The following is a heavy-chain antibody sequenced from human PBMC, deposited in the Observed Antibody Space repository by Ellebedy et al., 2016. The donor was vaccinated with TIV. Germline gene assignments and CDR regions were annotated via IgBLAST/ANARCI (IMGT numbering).Heavy chain of an antibody. D-gene: IGHD5-24*01. CDR2: IYYSGST. Sequence: MPSETLSLTCAVYGGSFSGYYWSWIRQPPGKGLEWIGYIYYSGSTNYNPSLKSRVTISVDTSKNQFSLKLSSVTAADTAVYYCASQTGYNSFDYWGQGTLVTVSS. CDR3: ASQTGYNSFDY. CDR1: GGSFSGYY. J-gene: IGHJ4*02. V-gene: IGHV4-59*12.